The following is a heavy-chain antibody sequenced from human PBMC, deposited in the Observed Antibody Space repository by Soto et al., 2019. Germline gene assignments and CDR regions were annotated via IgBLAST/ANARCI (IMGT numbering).Heavy chain of an antibody. D-gene: IGHD3-3*01. CDR3: ARGWVFGVVTAGVGDV. CDR2: IIPIFGTA. V-gene: IGHV1-69*01. J-gene: IGHJ6*02. Sequence: QVQLVQSGAEVKKPGSSVKVSCKASGGTFSSYAISWVRQAPGQGLEWMGGIIPIFGTANYAQKFQGRVTITADESTSTAYMELSSLRSEDTAVSYCARGWVFGVVTAGVGDVWGQGTTVTVSS. CDR1: GGTFSSYA.